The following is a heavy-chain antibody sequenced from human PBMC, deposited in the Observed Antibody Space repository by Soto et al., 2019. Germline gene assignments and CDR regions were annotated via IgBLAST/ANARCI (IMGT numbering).Heavy chain of an antibody. CDR2: IYYSGST. J-gene: IGHJ4*02. CDR1: GGXXXXXXXX. V-gene: IGHV4-39*01. Sequence: SETLSLTCXVSGGXXXXXXXXXXXIRQPPGKGLEXXGVIYYSGSTYHNPSLKSRVTISVDTSKNQFSLKLSSVTAADTAVYYCASLRYFDWLLYYFDYWGQGTLVTVSS. D-gene: IGHD3-9*01. CDR3: ASLRYFDWLLYYFDY.